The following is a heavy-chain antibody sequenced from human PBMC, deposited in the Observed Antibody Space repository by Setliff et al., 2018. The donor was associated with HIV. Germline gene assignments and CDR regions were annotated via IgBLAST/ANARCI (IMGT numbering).Heavy chain of an antibody. V-gene: IGHV1-3*01. J-gene: IGHJ4*02. CDR2: INAGNGDT. CDR3: ASDLPTPNWGFDY. Sequence: GASVKVSCKASGYTFTSYAMHWVRQAPGQRLEWMGWINAGNGDTKYSQKFQGRVTATTDTSASTAYMELSSLRSEDTAVYYCASDLPTPNWGFDYWGQGTLVTVSS. D-gene: IGHD7-27*01. CDR1: GYTFTSYA.